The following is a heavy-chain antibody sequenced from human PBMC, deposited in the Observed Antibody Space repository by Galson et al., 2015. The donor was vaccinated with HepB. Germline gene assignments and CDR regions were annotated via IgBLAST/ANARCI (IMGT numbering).Heavy chain of an antibody. CDR2: IRSKANSYAT. Sequence: SLRLSCTASGFTFSASAMHWVRQAPGKGLEWVGRIRSKANSYATAYAASVKGRFTISRDDSKNTAYLQMNSLKTEDTALYYCVKDVRDGYNYGYDAFDMWGQGTMVIVSS. J-gene: IGHJ3*02. CDR3: VKDVRDGYNYGYDAFDM. D-gene: IGHD5-24*01. V-gene: IGHV3-73*01. CDR1: GFTFSASA.